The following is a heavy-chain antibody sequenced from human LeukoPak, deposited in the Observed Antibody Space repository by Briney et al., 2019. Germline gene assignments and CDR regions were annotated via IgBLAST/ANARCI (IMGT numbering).Heavy chain of an antibody. CDR1: GFTFDNYA. V-gene: IGHV3-9*01. J-gene: IGHJ4*02. D-gene: IGHD2-2*01. Sequence: QPGRSLRLSCAASGFTFDNYAMHWVRQTPRKGLEWVSGISWSTGRTVYADSVKGRFTISRDDAKTSLYLQMNSLRLEDTALYYCVRDQPYCTSTICYSFDYWGQGALVTVSS. CDR2: ISWSTGRT. CDR3: VRDQPYCTSTICYSFDY.